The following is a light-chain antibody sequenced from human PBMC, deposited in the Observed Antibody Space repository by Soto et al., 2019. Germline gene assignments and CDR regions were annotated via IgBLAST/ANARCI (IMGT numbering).Light chain of an antibody. CDR3: HQYASSFGT. CDR1: QGIAHY. J-gene: IGKJ1*01. Sequence: DIEMTQSPSSLSASVGDRVTITCRSSQGIAHYLAWYQQKPGKVPKLLIYDASTLQSGVPSRFSGSRSGRDFTLTISSLQPEDFALYYCHQYASSFGTFGQGTKVDIK. CDR2: DAS. V-gene: IGKV1-27*01.